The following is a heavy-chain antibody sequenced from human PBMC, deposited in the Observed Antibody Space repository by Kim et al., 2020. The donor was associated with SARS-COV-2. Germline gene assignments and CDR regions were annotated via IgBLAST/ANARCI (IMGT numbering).Heavy chain of an antibody. V-gene: IGHV3-23*01. CDR2: ISGSGGST. CDR3: ATHTGYDFWSGYYPVLY. Sequence: GGSLRLSCAASGFTFSSYAMSWVRQAPGKGLEWVSAISGSGGSTYYADSVKGRFTISRDNSKNTLYLQMNSLRAEDTAVYYCATHTGYDFWSGYYPVLYWGQGTLVTVSS. J-gene: IGHJ4*02. D-gene: IGHD3-3*01. CDR1: GFTFSSYA.